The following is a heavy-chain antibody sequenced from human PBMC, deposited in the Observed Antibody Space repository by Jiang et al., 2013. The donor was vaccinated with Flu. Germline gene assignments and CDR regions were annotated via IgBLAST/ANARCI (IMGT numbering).Heavy chain of an antibody. D-gene: IGHD5-24*01. CDR3: ARGRSGWLQGEGMDV. J-gene: IGHJ6*02. V-gene: IGHV1-18*01. CDR1: TFTNSG. CDR2: SALTMVT. Sequence: TFTNSGISWVRQAPGQGLEWMDGSALTMVTQTNAQKLQGRVTMTTDTSTSTAYVELRSLRSDDTAVYYCARGRSGWLQGEGMDVWGQGTTVTVSS.